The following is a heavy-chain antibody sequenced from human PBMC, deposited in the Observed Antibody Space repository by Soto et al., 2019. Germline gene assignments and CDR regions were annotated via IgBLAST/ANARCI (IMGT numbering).Heavy chain of an antibody. CDR3: ARGPPFS. CDR2: IYHSGST. J-gene: IGHJ5*02. V-gene: IGHV4-30-2*01. CDR1: GGSISSGGYS. Sequence: QLQLQESGSGLVKPSQTLSLTCAVSGGSISSGGYSWSWIRQPPGKGLEWIGYIYHSGSTYYNPPLKSRVPLAVARSKNPFSLKLSSVPAAETAVYYCARGPPFSWGQGTLVTVSS.